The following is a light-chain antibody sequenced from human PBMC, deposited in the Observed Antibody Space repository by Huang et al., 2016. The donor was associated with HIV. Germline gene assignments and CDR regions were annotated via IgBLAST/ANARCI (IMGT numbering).Light chain of an antibody. CDR3: QQYNSYPYT. Sequence: DIQMTQSPSTLSASVGDRVTITCRASQSISSWLAWYQQKPGKAPNLLIYKASSLESGVPSRVSGSGSGTEFTLTISSLQPDDFATYYCQQYNSYPYTFGQGTNLEIK. V-gene: IGKV1-5*03. CDR1: QSISSW. CDR2: KAS. J-gene: IGKJ2*01.